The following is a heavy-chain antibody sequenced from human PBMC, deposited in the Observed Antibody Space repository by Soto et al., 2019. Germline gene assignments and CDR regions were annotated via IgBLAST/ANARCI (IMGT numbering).Heavy chain of an antibody. Sequence: GGSLRLSCAASGFTFSSYWMSWVRQAPGKGLEWVANIKIDGSEKYYVDSVKGRFTISRDNAKNSLYLQMNSLRAEDTAVYYCARDRGRSSSGSTRFFDYWGQGT. CDR1: GFTFSSYW. J-gene: IGHJ4*02. D-gene: IGHD6-19*01. CDR2: IKIDGSEK. V-gene: IGHV3-7*01. CDR3: ARDRGRSSSGSTRFFDY.